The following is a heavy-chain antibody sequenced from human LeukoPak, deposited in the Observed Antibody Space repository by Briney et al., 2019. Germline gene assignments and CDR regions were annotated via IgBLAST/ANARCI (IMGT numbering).Heavy chain of an antibody. J-gene: IGHJ3*02. CDR1: GGTFSSYA. CDR2: IIPIFGTA. D-gene: IGHD2-2*01. CDR3: ARDCSSTSCYGRAFDI. V-gene: IGHV1-69*13. Sequence: SVKVSCKASGGTFSSYAISWVRQAPGQGLEWMGGIIPIFGTANYAQKFQGRVRITADESTSTAYMELSSLRSEDTAVYYCARDCSSTSCYGRAFDIWGQGTMVTVSS.